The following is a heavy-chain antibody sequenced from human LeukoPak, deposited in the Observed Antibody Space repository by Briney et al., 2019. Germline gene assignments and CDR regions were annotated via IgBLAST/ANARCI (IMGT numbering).Heavy chain of an antibody. Sequence: ASVKVSCKASGYTFTGYYMHWVRQAPGQGLEWMGRINPNSGGTNYAQKFQGRVTMTRDTSITTAYMELSRLTSDDTAVYYCARGHCSSTSCYWVVRWFDPWGQGTLVTVSS. D-gene: IGHD2-2*01. CDR2: INPNSGGT. J-gene: IGHJ5*02. CDR1: GYTFTGYY. CDR3: ARGHCSSTSCYWVVRWFDP. V-gene: IGHV1-2*06.